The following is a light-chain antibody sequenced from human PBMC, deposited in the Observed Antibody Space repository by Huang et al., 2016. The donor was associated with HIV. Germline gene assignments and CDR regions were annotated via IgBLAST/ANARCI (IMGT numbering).Light chain of an antibody. V-gene: IGKV1-9*01. CDR3: LQLNSYPGT. CDR1: QDISSY. Sequence: IQLTQSPSSLSASVGDRVTITCRASQDISSYLAWYQQKPGKAPKRLIYAASTLESGVPSRFSGSGSGTDFTLTINNLQPEVFATYYCLQLNSYPGTFGPGTNVDV. CDR2: AAS. J-gene: IGKJ3*01.